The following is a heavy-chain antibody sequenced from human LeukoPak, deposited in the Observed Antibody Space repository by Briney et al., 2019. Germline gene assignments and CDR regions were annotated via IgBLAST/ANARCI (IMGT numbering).Heavy chain of an antibody. V-gene: IGHV1-8*01. CDR1: GYTFTSYD. D-gene: IGHD6-13*01. J-gene: IGHJ4*02. Sequence: ASVKVSCKASGYTFTSYDINWVRQATGQGLEWMGWMKPNSGDTGYAQKFQGRVTMTRNTSISTAYMELSSLRSEDTAVYYCARGAPESSSSDYWGQGTLVTVSS. CDR2: MKPNSGDT. CDR3: ARGAPESSSSDY.